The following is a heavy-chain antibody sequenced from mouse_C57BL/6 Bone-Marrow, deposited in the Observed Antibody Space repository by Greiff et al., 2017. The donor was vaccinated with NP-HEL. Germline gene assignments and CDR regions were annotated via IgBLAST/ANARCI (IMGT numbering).Heavy chain of an antibody. V-gene: IGHV1-61*01. J-gene: IGHJ2*01. CDR2: IYPSDSET. Sequence: VQLQQPGAELVRPGSSVKLSCKASGYTFTSYWMDWVKQRPGQGLEWIGNIYPSDSETHYNPKFKDKATLTVDKSSSTAYMQLSSLTSEDSAVYYCARGLGWPDYWGQGTTLTVSS. CDR3: ARGLGWPDY. CDR1: GYTFTSYW. D-gene: IGHD4-1*01.